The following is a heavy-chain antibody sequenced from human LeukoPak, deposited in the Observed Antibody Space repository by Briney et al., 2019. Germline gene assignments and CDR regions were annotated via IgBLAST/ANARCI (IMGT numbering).Heavy chain of an antibody. CDR3: GDLGSAGTDH. J-gene: IGHJ4*02. CDR2: VRNKADGYRT. V-gene: IGHV3-72*01. D-gene: IGHD3-3*01. Sequence: GGSLRLSCAASGFTFSPHYMDWVRLSPEQGLEWVGLVRNKADGYRTIYSASVKGRFTISRDDSKNSVSLQMDSLKTEDTAVYYCGDLGSAGTDHWGQGTLVTVSS. CDR1: GFTFSPHY.